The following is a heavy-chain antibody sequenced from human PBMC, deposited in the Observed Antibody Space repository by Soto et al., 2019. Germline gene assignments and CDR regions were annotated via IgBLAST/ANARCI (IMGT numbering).Heavy chain of an antibody. D-gene: IGHD3-16*01. V-gene: IGHV3-74*01. CDR3: ARDLWGPLPDY. J-gene: IGHJ4*02. CDR2: MNTDGNTI. Sequence: EVQLVESGGGLVQPGGSLRLSCAASGFMFSRYWMHWVRQAPGKGLVWVSRMNTDGNTIDYADSVKGRFTISRDNAKNTLYLHMNSLRPEDTAVYYCARDLWGPLPDYWGQGTLVTVSS. CDR1: GFMFSRYW.